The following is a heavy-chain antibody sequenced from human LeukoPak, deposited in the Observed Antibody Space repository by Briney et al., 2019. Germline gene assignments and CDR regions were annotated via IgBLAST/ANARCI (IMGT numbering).Heavy chain of an antibody. J-gene: IGHJ6*03. V-gene: IGHV4-34*01. CDR2: INHSGST. CDR1: GGSFSGYY. CDR3: ARKGREWLVVWYMDV. Sequence: SETLSLTCAVYGGSFSGYYWSWIRQPPGMGLEWIGEINHSGSTNYNPSLKSRVTISVDTSKNQFSLKLRSVTAADTAVYYCARKGREWLVVWYMDVWGKGTTVTVSS. D-gene: IGHD6-19*01.